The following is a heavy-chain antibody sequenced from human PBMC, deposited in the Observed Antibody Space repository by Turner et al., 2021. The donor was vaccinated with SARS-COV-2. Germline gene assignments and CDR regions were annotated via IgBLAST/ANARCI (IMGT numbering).Heavy chain of an antibody. J-gene: IGHJ4*02. CDR3: AREHYDFWSGYFY. CDR2: ISGTTTTT. Sequence: EVQLVESGGGLVQPGGSLRLPCAASGFTLSTYSMSWVRQAPGKGPEWVSYISGTTTTTYYADSVKGRFTISRDNAKNSLYLQMNNLRAEDTAMYYCAREHYDFWSGYFYWGQGTLVTVSS. V-gene: IGHV3-48*01. CDR1: GFTLSTYS. D-gene: IGHD3-3*01.